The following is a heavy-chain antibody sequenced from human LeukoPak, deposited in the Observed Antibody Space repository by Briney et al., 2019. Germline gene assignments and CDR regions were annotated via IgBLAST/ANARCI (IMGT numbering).Heavy chain of an antibody. D-gene: IGHD3-3*01. CDR2: IYYSGST. V-gene: IGHV4-59*01. J-gene: IGHJ5*02. Sequence: SETLSLTCTVSGGSMSSYYWSWIRQPPGKGLEWIGYIYYSGSTNYNPSLKSRVTISVDTSKNQFSLKLSSVTAADTAVYYCAGSGTRFLEWLLTGWFDPWGQGTLVTVSS. CDR1: GGSMSSYY. CDR3: AGSGTRFLEWLLTGWFDP.